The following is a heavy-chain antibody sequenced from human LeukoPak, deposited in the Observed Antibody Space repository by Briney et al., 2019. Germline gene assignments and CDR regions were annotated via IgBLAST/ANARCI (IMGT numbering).Heavy chain of an antibody. D-gene: IGHD6-6*01. Sequence: GGSLRLSCAASEFTFSSYGMHWVRQAPGKGLEWVAVIWYDGSNKYYADSVKGRFTISRDNSKNTLYLQMNSLRAEDTAVYYCARDGSPYSSSSFDYWGQGTLVTVSS. CDR3: ARDGSPYSSSSFDY. CDR2: IWYDGSNK. CDR1: EFTFSSYG. J-gene: IGHJ4*02. V-gene: IGHV3-33*01.